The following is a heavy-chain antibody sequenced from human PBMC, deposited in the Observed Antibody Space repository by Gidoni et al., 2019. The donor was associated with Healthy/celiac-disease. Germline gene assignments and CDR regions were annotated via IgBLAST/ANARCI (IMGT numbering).Heavy chain of an antibody. D-gene: IGHD2-21*01. V-gene: IGHV3-23*01. J-gene: IGHJ6*03. CDR1: GFTFSSYA. CDR2: ISDSDDST. CDR3: AKAGRMGVVIPEYFYMDV. Sequence: EVQLLESGGGLVQPGGSLRLSCAASGFTFSSYAMSWVRQAPGKGLEWVSTISDSDDSTYYTDSVKGRFTISRDNSKNTLYLQMNSLRAEDTAVYYCAKAGRMGVVIPEYFYMDVWGKGTTVTVFS.